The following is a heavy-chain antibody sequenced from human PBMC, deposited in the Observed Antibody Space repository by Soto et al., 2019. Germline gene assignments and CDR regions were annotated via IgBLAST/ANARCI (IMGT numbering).Heavy chain of an antibody. CDR1: GGSISSYY. D-gene: IGHD2-15*01. J-gene: IGHJ5*02. V-gene: IGHV4-59*01. CDR3: ARGCNPKGYNWFDP. Sequence: QVQLQESGPGLVKPSETLSLTCTVSGGSISSYYWRWIRQPPGKGLEWIGYIYYSGRTNYNPSLKSRVTISVDTSKNQFSLKLSSVTAADTAVYYCARGCNPKGYNWFDPWGQGTLVTVSS. CDR2: IYYSGRT.